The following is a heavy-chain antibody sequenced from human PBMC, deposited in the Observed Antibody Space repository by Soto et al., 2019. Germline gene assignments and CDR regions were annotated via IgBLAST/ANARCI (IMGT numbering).Heavy chain of an antibody. Sequence: QVQLQESGPGLVKPSQTLSLTCTVSGGSISSGGYYWSWIRQHPGKVLEWIGYIYYSGSTYYNPSLKSRVTLSVDTSKNQFSLKLSSVTAADTAGYYCARGHSSWFDYWGQGTLVTVSS. CDR2: IYYSGST. CDR3: ARGHSSWFDY. J-gene: IGHJ4*02. CDR1: GGSISSGGYY. D-gene: IGHD6-13*01. V-gene: IGHV4-31*03.